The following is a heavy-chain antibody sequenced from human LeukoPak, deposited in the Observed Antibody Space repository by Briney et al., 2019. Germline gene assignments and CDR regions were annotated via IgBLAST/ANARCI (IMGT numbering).Heavy chain of an antibody. D-gene: IGHD2-2*01. CDR3: AKERGVVPAVDY. V-gene: IGHV3-30-3*01. CDR2: ISYDGSNK. CDR1: GFTFSSYA. J-gene: IGHJ4*02. Sequence: GRSLRLSCAASGFTFSSYAMHWVRQAPGKGLEWVAVISYDGSNKYYADSVKGRFTISRDNSKNTLYLQMNSLRAEDTAVYYCAKERGVVPAVDYWGQGTLVTVSS.